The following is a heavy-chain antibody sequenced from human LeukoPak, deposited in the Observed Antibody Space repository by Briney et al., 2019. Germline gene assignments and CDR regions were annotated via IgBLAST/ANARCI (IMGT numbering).Heavy chain of an antibody. V-gene: IGHV3-30*18. Sequence: GGSLRLSCAASGFTFSSYGMHWVRQAPGKGLEWVAVISYDGNNKYYADSVKGRFTISRDNSKNTPYLQMNSLRAEDTAVYYCAKDRPVSGSIGYFDYWGQGTLVTVSS. CDR1: GFTFSSYG. D-gene: IGHD1-26*01. J-gene: IGHJ4*02. CDR2: ISYDGNNK. CDR3: AKDRPVSGSIGYFDY.